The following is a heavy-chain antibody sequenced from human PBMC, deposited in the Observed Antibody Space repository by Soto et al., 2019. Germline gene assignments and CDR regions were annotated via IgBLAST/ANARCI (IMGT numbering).Heavy chain of an antibody. J-gene: IGHJ4*02. D-gene: IGHD5-18*01. CDR1: GGSVSSGSYY. V-gene: IGHV4-61*01. Sequence: SETLSLTCTVSGGSVSSGSYYWSWIRQPPGKGLEWIGYIYYSGSTNYNPSRKSRGTISVDTSKNQFSLNLSSVTAADSAWDYCARVMGGGNSYGYDYWGQGTLVTVSS. CDR3: ARVMGGGNSYGYDY. CDR2: IYYSGST.